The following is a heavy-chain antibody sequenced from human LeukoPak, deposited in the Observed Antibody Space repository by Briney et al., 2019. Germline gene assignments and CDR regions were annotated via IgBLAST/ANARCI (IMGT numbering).Heavy chain of an antibody. CDR2: IWYDGTNK. V-gene: IGHV3-33*08. CDR1: GYMFNNYA. CDR3: ARDGKDCSGGSCYPQEH. D-gene: IGHD2-15*01. J-gene: IGHJ4*02. Sequence: GGSLRLSCEAFGYMFNNYAMSWVRQAPGKGLEWVAVIWYDGTNKYYADSVKGRFTISRDNSKNTLYLQMNSLRAEDTAVYYCARDGKDCSGGSCYPQEHWGQGTLVTVSS.